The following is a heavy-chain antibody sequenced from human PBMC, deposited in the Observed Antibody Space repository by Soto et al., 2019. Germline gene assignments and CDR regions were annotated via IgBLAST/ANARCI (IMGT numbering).Heavy chain of an antibody. CDR3: ARIAGAGLTYFDF. V-gene: IGHV1-46*01. J-gene: IGHJ4*02. Sequence: QVQLVQSAAEVKEPGASVTVSCKASRYLFASHNIHWVREAPGQGLERMGEINPRSGSAGYNQKFQGRVTMTSDTSTTTVYMILSSLRSDDTAVYYCARIAGAGLTYFDFWGQGTPVTVSS. CDR2: INPRSGSA. CDR1: RYLFASHN. D-gene: IGHD6-13*01.